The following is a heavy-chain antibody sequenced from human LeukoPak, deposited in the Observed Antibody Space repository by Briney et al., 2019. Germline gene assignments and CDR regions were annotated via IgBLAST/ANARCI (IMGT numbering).Heavy chain of an antibody. CDR2: IYYSGST. V-gene: IGHV4-59*08. CDR1: GGSISSYY. J-gene: IGHJ5*02. Sequence: SETLSLTCTVSGGSISSYYWSWIRQPPGKGLEWIGYIYYSGSTNYNPSLKSRVTISVDTSKNPFSLKLSSVTAADTAVYYCARNGFNPRNWFDPWGQGTLVTVSS. CDR3: ARNGFNPRNWFDP. D-gene: IGHD5-24*01.